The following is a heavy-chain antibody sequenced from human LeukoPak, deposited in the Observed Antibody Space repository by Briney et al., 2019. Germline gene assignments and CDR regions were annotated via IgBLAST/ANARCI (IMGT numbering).Heavy chain of an antibody. D-gene: IGHD3-10*01. CDR1: GYTFTSYG. CDR3: ARDLGGSYYYYYYMDV. CDR2: ISAYNGNT. V-gene: IGHV1-18*01. Sequence: ASVKVSCKASGYTFTSYGISWVRQAPGQGLEWRGWISAYNGNTNYAQKLQGRVTMTTDTSTSTAYMELRSLRSDDTAVYYCARDLGGSYYYYYYMDVWGKGTTVTVSS. J-gene: IGHJ6*03.